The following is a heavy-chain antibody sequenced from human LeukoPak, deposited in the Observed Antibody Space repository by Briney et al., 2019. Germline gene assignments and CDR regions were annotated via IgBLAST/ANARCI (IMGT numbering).Heavy chain of an antibody. CDR1: GFTISSYA. CDR3: PAGDHLNYGVEY. D-gene: IGHD4-17*01. J-gene: IGHJ4*02. Sequence: GGSLTLSCAASGFTISSYAMSWVRQAQAQGQEWVSAISYNDGSTYYSDSVKGRFTISRDNSKNTLYLQMNRLRAEDTAVYYCPAGDHLNYGVEYRGQGTLVTVSS. CDR2: ISYNDGST. V-gene: IGHV3-23*01.